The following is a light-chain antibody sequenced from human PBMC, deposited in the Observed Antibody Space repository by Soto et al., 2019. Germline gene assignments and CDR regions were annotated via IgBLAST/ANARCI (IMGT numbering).Light chain of an antibody. CDR3: QQDGSSPLYT. V-gene: IGKV3-20*01. J-gene: IGKJ2*01. Sequence: EIVLTQSPGTLSLSPGGRATLSCRASQSVSSNFLAWYQQKPGQAPRLLIYDASSRATGIPDRFSGSGSGTDFTLTISRLEPEDFAVYYCQQDGSSPLYTFGQGTKVEIK. CDR2: DAS. CDR1: QSVSSNF.